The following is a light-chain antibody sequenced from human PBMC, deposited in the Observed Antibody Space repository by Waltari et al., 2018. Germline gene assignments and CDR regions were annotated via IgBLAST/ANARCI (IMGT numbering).Light chain of an antibody. CDR1: NSKFVASNS. CDR3: ASFIDGRTFV. Sequence: SALTQPASVSGSPGQSFTVSRPGSNSKFVASNSLSWYQQLPGKPPKPIIFYFTNRPSGVSNRFSGSKSGNTASLTISGLRAEDQADYYCASFIDGRTFVFGTGTRVTVL. V-gene: IGLV2-14*03. CDR2: YFT. J-gene: IGLJ1*01.